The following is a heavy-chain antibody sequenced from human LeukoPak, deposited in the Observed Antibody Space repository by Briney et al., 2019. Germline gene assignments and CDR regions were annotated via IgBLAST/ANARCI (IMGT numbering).Heavy chain of an antibody. V-gene: IGHV4-34*01. CDR3: ARHIVVVTATSDAFDI. CDR1: GGSFSGYY. CDR2: INHSGST. Sequence: PSETLSLTCAVYGGSFSGYYWSWIRQPPGKGLEWIGEINHSGSTNYNPSLKSRVTISVDTSKNQFSLKLSSVTAADTAVYYCARHIVVVTATSDAFDIWGQGTMVTVSS. J-gene: IGHJ3*02. D-gene: IGHD2-21*02.